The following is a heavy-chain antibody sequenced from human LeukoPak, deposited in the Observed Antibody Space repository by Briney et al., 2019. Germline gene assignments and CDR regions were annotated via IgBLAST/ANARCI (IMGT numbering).Heavy chain of an antibody. D-gene: IGHD3-16*01. CDR2: INTDTEKP. CDR1: GYTFTTSA. CDR3: AIKGGASYGSYFDY. Sequence: ASVKVSCRASGYTFTTSAVNWVRQAPGQGLEWMGWINTDTEKPTYAQGFAGRLVFSLDISASTACLQIRSLKSEDTAVYYCAIKGGASYGSYFDYWGQGTLVTVSS. J-gene: IGHJ4*02. V-gene: IGHV7-4-1*01.